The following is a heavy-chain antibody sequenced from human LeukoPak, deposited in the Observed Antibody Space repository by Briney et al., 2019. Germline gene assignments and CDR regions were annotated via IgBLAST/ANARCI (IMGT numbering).Heavy chain of an antibody. Sequence: GASVKVSCKPSGYTFTVNYLHWVRQAPGQGLEWVGWMNPNSGGTGYAQKFQGRVTVTRDTSISTAYMELSSLTSDDTAVYYCTRGAGTSWFDYWGQGSLVTVSS. CDR2: MNPNSGGT. CDR3: TRGAGTSWFDY. CDR1: GYTFTVNY. D-gene: IGHD2-2*01. V-gene: IGHV1-2*02. J-gene: IGHJ4*02.